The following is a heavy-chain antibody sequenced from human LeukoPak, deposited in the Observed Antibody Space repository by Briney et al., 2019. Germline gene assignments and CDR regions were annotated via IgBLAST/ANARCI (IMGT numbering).Heavy chain of an antibody. J-gene: IGHJ4*02. CDR1: GGTFSSYA. CDR3: ARVVTLTLYDY. CDR2: IIPILGIA. Sequence: EASVKVSCKASGGTFSSYAISWVRQAPGQGLEWMGRIIPILGIANYAQKFQGRVTITADKSTSTAYMELSSLRSEDTAVYYCARVVTLTLYDYWGQGTLVTVSS. V-gene: IGHV1-69*04. D-gene: IGHD2-15*01.